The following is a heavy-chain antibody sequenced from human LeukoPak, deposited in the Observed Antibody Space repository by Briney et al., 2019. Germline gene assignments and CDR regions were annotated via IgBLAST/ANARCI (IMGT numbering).Heavy chain of an antibody. CDR3: AKDLQLGRGWELPSFDY. CDR2: ISGSGGST. V-gene: IGHV3-23*01. Sequence: GGSLRLSCAASGFTFSSYAMSWVRQAPGKGLEWVSAISGSGGSTYYADSVKGRFTISRDNSKNTLYLQMNSLRAEDTAVYYCAKDLQLGRGWELPSFDYWGQGTLVTVSS. D-gene: IGHD1-26*01. J-gene: IGHJ4*02. CDR1: GFTFSSYA.